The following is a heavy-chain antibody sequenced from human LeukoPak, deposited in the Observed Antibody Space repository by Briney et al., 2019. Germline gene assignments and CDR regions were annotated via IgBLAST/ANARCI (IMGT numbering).Heavy chain of an antibody. CDR2: MNQYGIEK. V-gene: IGHV3-7*01. Sequence: PGGSLSLSCAASGFTFSSYWMTWVRQAPGKRLECVAKMNQYGIEKYYVDSVKCRFTISRDNAKNSLYLQMNSLRAEDTAVYYCARDAALYRLFDYWGQGTLVTVSS. J-gene: IGHJ4*02. CDR1: GFTFSSYW. CDR3: ARDAALYRLFDY. D-gene: IGHD2-15*01.